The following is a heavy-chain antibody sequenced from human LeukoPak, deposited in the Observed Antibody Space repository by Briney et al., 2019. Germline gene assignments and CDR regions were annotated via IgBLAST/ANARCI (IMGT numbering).Heavy chain of an antibody. V-gene: IGHV1-24*01. CDR3: ATDRGDYYDSRGIFDY. Sequence: ASVKVSCKVSGYTLTELSMHWVRQAPGKGHEWMGGFDPEDGETIYAQKFQGRVTMTEDTSTDTAYMELSSLRSEDTAVYYCATDRGDYYDSRGIFDYWGQGTLVTVSS. CDR2: FDPEDGET. D-gene: IGHD3-22*01. J-gene: IGHJ4*02. CDR1: GYTLTELS.